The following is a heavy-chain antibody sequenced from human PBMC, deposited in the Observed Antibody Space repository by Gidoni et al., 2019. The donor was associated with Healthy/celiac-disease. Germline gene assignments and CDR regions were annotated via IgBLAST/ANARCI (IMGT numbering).Heavy chain of an antibody. Sequence: QVQLVESGGGVVQHGRSLRLSCAASGFTFSSYGMHWVRQAPVKGLEWVSVIWYDGSNKYYADSVKGRFTISRDNSKNTLYLQMNSLRAEDTAVYYCARAYSSGWYDAFDIWGQGTMVTVFS. D-gene: IGHD6-19*01. J-gene: IGHJ3*02. CDR1: GFTFSSYG. CDR2: IWYDGSNK. CDR3: ARAYSSGWYDAFDI. V-gene: IGHV3-33*01.